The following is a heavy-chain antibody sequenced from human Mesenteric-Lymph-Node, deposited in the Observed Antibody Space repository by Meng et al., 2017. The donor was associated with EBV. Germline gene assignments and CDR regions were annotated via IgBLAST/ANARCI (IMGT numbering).Heavy chain of an antibody. CDR2: IYYSGST. Sequence: QLQLQESGPGLVKPSEXLSLTCTVSGGSIRGSGYYWAWIRQPPGKGLEWIGYIYYSGSTNYNPSLKSRVTISVDTSKNQFSLKLSSVTAADTAVYYCASFAVGATTYFDYWGQGTLVTVSS. V-gene: IGHV4-61*05. CDR3: ASFAVGATTYFDY. D-gene: IGHD1-26*01. CDR1: GGSIRGSGYY. J-gene: IGHJ4*02.